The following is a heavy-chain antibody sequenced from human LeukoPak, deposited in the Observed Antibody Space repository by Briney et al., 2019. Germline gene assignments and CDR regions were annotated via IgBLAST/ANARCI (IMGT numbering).Heavy chain of an antibody. CDR1: GGSISSSSYY. Sequence: PSETLSLTCTVSGGSISSSSYYWGWIRQPPGKGLEWIGSIYYSGSTYYNPSLKSRVTISVDTSKNQFSLKLSSVTAADTAVYYWARRSHCSSTSCPRGHYYYYMDVWGKGTTVTVSS. D-gene: IGHD2-2*01. CDR2: IYYSGST. J-gene: IGHJ6*03. V-gene: IGHV4-39*01. CDR3: ARRSHCSSTSCPRGHYYYYMDV.